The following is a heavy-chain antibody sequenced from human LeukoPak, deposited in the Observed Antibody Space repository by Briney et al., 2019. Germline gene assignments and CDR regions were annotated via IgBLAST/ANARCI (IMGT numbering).Heavy chain of an antibody. CDR1: GFTFSNYA. CDR2: ISTSGGST. Sequence: PGGSLRLSCAASGFTFSNYAMSWVRQAPGRGLEWVSAISTSGGSTYYADSVKGRFTISRDNSKNTLHLQMNSLRAGDTAVYLCARQLGYCSDGSCYFDYWGQGTLVTVSS. J-gene: IGHJ4*02. V-gene: IGHV3-23*01. CDR3: ARQLGYCSDGSCYFDY. D-gene: IGHD2-15*01.